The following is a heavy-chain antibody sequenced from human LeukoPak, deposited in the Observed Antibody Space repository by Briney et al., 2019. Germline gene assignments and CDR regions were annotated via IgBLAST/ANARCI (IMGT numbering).Heavy chain of an antibody. V-gene: IGHV4-4*02. CDR3: ARGGYSYGIYYYYYMDV. CDR1: GGSISSSNW. CDR2: IYHSGST. J-gene: IGHJ6*03. Sequence: SETLSLTCAVSGGSISSSNWWSWVRQPPGKGLEWIGEIYHSGSTNYNPSLKSRVTISVDKSKNQFSLKLSSVTAADTAVYYCARGGYSYGIYYYYYMDVWGKGTTVTVSS. D-gene: IGHD5-18*01.